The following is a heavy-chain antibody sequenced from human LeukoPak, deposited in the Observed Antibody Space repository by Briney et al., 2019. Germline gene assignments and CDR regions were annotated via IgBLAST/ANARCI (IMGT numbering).Heavy chain of an antibody. D-gene: IGHD3-10*01. J-gene: IGHJ4*02. CDR3: ARVSRASMVRGIITFDY. V-gene: IGHV1-69*01. CDR1: GGTFSSYA. CDR2: IIPVFGTA. Sequence: ASVKVSCKASGGTFSSYAINWVRQAPGQGLEWMGGIIPVFGTANYAQKFQGRVTITADESTSTAYMELSSLRSEDTAVYFCARVSRASMVRGIITFDYWGQGTLVTVSS.